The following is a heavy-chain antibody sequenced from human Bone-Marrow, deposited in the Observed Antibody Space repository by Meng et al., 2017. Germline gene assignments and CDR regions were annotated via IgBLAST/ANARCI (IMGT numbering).Heavy chain of an antibody. J-gene: IGHJ3*02. CDR1: GFKVSDFE. D-gene: IGHD3-22*01. V-gene: IGHV3-48*03. CDR2: ISRSGTTM. CDR3: VREGFFYDNTGYYSRSAFDI. Sequence: GESLKISCAASGFKVSDFEMNWVRQAPGKGLEWVSYISRSGTTMYYPDSVKGRFTISRDNAKNSLSLQLHSLRHEDTAVYFCVREGFFYDNTGYYSRSAFDIWGRGTVVTVSS.